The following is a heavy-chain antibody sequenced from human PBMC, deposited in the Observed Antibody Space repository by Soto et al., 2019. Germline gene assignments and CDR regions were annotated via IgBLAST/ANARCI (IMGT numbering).Heavy chain of an antibody. CDR1: GYTLTELS. CDR3: AGITMIVVGAYGMDV. V-gene: IGHV1-24*01. CDR2: FDPEDAEI. Sequence: ASVKVSCKVSGYTLTELSMQWVRQAPGKGLELMGGFDPEDAEIIYAQKFQGRVTMTEDTSTDTAYMELSSLRSEDTAVYYCAGITMIVVGAYGMDVWGQGTTVTV. J-gene: IGHJ6*02. D-gene: IGHD3-22*01.